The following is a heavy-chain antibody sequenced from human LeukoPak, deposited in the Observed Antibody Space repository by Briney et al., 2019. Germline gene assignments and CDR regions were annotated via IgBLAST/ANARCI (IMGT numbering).Heavy chain of an antibody. CDR3: ATTGGDIVVVPAAADY. V-gene: IGHV4-39*01. CDR2: IYYSGST. Sequence: SETLSLTCTVSGGSINSSSYYWGWIRQPPGTGLEWIEWIYYSGSTYYNPSLKSRLTISVDTSKNEFSQKLSSVTAADTAVYYCATTGGDIVVVPAAADYWGQGTLVTVSS. J-gene: IGHJ4*02. D-gene: IGHD2-2*01. CDR1: GGSINSSSYY.